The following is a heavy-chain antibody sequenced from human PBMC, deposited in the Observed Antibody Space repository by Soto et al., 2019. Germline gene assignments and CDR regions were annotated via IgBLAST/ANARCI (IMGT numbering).Heavy chain of an antibody. CDR3: AMNDYYDSSGYFDY. D-gene: IGHD3-22*01. CDR1: GGTFSSYA. J-gene: IGHJ4*02. CDR2: IIPIFGTA. Sequence: QVQLVQSGAEVKKPGSSVKVSCKASGGTFSSYAISWVRQAPAQGLELMGGIIPIFGTANYAQKFQGRVTITADESTSTAYMELSSLRSEDTDVYYCAMNDYYDSSGYFDYWGQGTLVTVSS. V-gene: IGHV1-69*01.